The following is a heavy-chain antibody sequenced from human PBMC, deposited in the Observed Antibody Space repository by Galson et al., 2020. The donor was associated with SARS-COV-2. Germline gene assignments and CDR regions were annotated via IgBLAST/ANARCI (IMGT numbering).Heavy chain of an antibody. CDR1: GFTFSSYW. V-gene: IGHV3-74*01. CDR3: ARGRPIVATGTDWFDP. CDR2: IYSEGSRT. J-gene: IGHJ5*02. Sequence: GGSLRLSCAVSGFTFSSYWMHWVRQAPGKGLVWVSRIYSEGSRTTYADSVKGRFTISRDNAKNTVSLQMNSLRAEDTAVYYCARGRPIVATGTDWFDPWGQGTLVTVSS. D-gene: IGHD6-13*01.